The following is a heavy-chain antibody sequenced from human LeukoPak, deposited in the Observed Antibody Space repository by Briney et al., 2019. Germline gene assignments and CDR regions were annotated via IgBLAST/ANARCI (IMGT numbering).Heavy chain of an antibody. J-gene: IGHJ3*02. CDR2: IYHSGST. D-gene: IGHD2-8*01. CDR3: ASLPSTSSMLDAFDI. CDR1: GVSISSSNW. V-gene: IGHV4-4*02. Sequence: SETLSLTCAVSGVSISSSNWWSWVRQPPGKGLEWIGEIYHSGSTNYNPSLKSRVTISVDKSKNQFSLKLSSVTAADTAVYYCASLPSTSSMLDAFDIWGQGTMVTVSS.